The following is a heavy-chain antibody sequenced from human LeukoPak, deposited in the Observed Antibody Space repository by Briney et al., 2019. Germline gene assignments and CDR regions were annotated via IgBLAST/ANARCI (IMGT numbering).Heavy chain of an antibody. J-gene: IGHJ5*02. V-gene: IGHV3-30*02. CDR1: GFTFSSYG. Sequence: GGSLRLSCAASGFTFSSYGMHWVRQAPGKGLERVAFIRYDGSNKYYADSVKGRFTISRDNAKNSLYLQMNSLRAEDTAVYYCARDGIAAAGMWVDNWFDPWGQGTLVTVSS. CDR3: ARDGIAAAGMWVDNWFDP. CDR2: IRYDGSNK. D-gene: IGHD6-13*01.